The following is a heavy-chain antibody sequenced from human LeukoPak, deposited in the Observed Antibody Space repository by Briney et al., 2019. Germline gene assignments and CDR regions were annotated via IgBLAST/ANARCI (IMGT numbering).Heavy chain of an antibody. CDR3: ANYGDYQYFDY. J-gene: IGHJ4*02. D-gene: IGHD4-17*01. CDR1: GFTFSSYR. CDR2: ISSSSSYI. V-gene: IGHV3-21*01. Sequence: GGSLRLSCAASGFTFSSYRMNWVRQAPGKGLEWVSSISSSSSYIYYADSVKGRFTISRDNSKNTLYLQMNSLKTDDTAVYYCANYGDYQYFDYWGQGTPVTVSS.